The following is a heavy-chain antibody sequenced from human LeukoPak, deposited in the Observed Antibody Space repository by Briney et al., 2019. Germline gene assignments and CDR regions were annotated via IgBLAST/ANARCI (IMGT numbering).Heavy chain of an antibody. CDR1: GFSFSSYW. J-gene: IGHJ4*02. CDR2: IKQDGSEK. V-gene: IGHV3-7*01. Sequence: GGSLRLSCAASGFSFSSYWMSWVRQAPGKGLEWVANIKQDGSEKYYVASVKGRFTISRDNAKNSLYLQMNSLRAEDTAVYYCARAGQEWFGELGFDSWGQGTLVTVSS. D-gene: IGHD3-10*01. CDR3: ARAGQEWFGELGFDS.